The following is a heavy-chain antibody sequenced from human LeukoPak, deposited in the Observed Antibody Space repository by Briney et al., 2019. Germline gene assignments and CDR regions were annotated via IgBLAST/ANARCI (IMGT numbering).Heavy chain of an antibody. Sequence: GSLRLSFAASGFTFSLYWMSWVRQAPGKGLEWVANIKQDGSEKYSVDSVKGRFTISRDNAKNSLYLQMNSLRAEDTAVYFCARDLDSVGYSYGFDYWGQGTLVSVSS. J-gene: IGHJ4*02. D-gene: IGHD5-18*01. CDR1: GFTFSLYW. CDR3: ARDLDSVGYSYGFDY. CDR2: IKQDGSEK. V-gene: IGHV3-7*01.